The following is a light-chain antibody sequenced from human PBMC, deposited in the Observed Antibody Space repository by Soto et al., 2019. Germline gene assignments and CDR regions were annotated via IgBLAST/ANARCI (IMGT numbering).Light chain of an antibody. J-gene: IGLJ1*01. Sequence: QSVLTQTPSVSGAPGQRVIISCTGTTSNIGAGSDIHWYQQLPGKAPKLLIYSNSHRPSGVPSRFSGSKSGTSASLAITGLQAEDDGDYYCQYYDTSLSGPSGIYVFGSGTKLTVL. CDR1: TSNIGAGSD. CDR3: QYYDTSLSGPSGIYV. V-gene: IGLV1-40*01. CDR2: SNS.